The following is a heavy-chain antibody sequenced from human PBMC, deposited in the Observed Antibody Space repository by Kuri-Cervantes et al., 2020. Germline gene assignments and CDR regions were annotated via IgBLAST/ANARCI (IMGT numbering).Heavy chain of an antibody. J-gene: IGHJ4*02. D-gene: IGHD3-9*01. CDR3: TTEYYDILTGYYNNY. Sequence: GESLNISCAASGFTFSDYYMSWVRQAPGKGLEWVGRIKSKTDGGTTDYAAPVKGRFTISRDDSKNTLYLQMNSLKTEDTAVYYCTTEYYDILTGYYNNYWGQGTLVTVSS. CDR2: IKSKTDGGTT. CDR1: GFTFSDYY. V-gene: IGHV3-15*01.